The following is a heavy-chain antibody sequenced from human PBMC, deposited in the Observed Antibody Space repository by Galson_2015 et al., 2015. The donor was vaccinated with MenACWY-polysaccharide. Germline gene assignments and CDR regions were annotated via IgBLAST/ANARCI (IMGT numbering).Heavy chain of an antibody. D-gene: IGHD4-11*01. V-gene: IGHV3-74*01. J-gene: IGHJ5*02. CDR3: AKREARNRGPFDP. CDR1: GFTFSTYW. Sequence: SLRLSCAASGFTFSTYWMVWVRQAPGKGLAWVSRINNIGTSIAYADSVKGRFTISRDNVKNTLYLQMDSLRAEDTAVYHCAKREARNRGPFDPWGQGTLVTVSS. CDR2: INNIGTSI.